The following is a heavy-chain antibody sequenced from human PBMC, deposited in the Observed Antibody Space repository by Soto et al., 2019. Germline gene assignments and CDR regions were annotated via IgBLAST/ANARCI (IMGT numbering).Heavy chain of an antibody. J-gene: IGHJ6*02. Sequence: PGGSLRLSCAASGFTFSSYGMHWVRQAPGKGLEWVAVIWYDGSNKYYADSVKGRFTISRDNSKNTLYLQMNSLRAEDTAVYYCARDWYGGNPISLALYYYYGMDVWGQGTTVTVSS. CDR1: GFTFSSYG. CDR2: IWYDGSNK. D-gene: IGHD2-15*01. V-gene: IGHV3-33*01. CDR3: ARDWYGGNPISLALYYYYGMDV.